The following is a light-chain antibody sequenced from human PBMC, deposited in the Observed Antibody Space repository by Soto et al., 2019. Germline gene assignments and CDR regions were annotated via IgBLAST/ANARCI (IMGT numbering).Light chain of an antibody. J-gene: IGKJ4*01. CDR3: QQYGSSPLLT. V-gene: IGKV3-20*01. Sequence: EIVLTQSPGTLSLSPAERATLSCRASQSVSSSYLAWYQQKPGQAPRLLIYGASSRATGIPDRFSGSGSGTDFTLTISRLEPEDFAVYYCQQYGSSPLLTFGGGTKVEIK. CDR2: GAS. CDR1: QSVSSSY.